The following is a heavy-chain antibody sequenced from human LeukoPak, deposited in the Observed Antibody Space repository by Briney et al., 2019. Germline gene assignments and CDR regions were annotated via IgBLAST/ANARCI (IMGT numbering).Heavy chain of an antibody. J-gene: IGHJ4*02. CDR3: AKDLRGSGSYYNLFDY. V-gene: IGHV3-23*01. CDR2: ISGSGGST. D-gene: IGHD3-10*01. Sequence: AGGSLRLSCAASGFTFSSYAMSWVRQAPGEGLEWVSAISGSGGSTYYADSVKGRFTISRDNSKNTLYLQMNSLRAEDTAVYYCAKDLRGSGSYYNLFDYWGQGTLVTVSS. CDR1: GFTFSSYA.